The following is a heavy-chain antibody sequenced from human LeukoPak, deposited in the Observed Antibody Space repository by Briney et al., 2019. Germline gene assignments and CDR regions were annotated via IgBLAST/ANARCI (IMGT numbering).Heavy chain of an antibody. Sequence: GGSLRLSCAASGFTFSSYAMHWVRQAPGKGLEWVAVISYDGSNKYYADSVKGRFTISRDNSKNTLYLQMNSLRAEDTAVYYCARDGTGWWIQLWSSDYGMDVWGQGTMVTVSS. CDR2: ISYDGSNK. D-gene: IGHD5-18*01. CDR3: ARDGTGWWIQLWSSDYGMDV. J-gene: IGHJ6*02. V-gene: IGHV3-30-3*01. CDR1: GFTFSSYA.